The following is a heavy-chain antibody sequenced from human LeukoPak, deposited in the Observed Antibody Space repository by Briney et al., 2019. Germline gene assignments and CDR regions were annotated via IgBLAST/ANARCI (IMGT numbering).Heavy chain of an antibody. CDR3: ARYGGGWSFDY. Sequence: SQTLSLTRAISGDIVSNDNAVWNWVRQSPSRGLEWLGRTYYRSNLYYDYPVSVKNRITFNVDTSKNQFSLHLNSVSPEDTAVYYCARYGGGWSFDYWGQGTLVTVSS. D-gene: IGHD6-19*01. J-gene: IGHJ4*02. CDR1: GDIVSNDNAV. CDR2: TYYRSNLYY. V-gene: IGHV6-1*01.